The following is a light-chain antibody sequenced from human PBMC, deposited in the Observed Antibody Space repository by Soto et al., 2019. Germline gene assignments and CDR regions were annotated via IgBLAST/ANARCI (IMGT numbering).Light chain of an antibody. CDR1: QSVSSN. CDR3: QQYNNWPT. CDR2: GAS. Sequence: EIVMTQSPATLSVSPGERATLSCRASQSVSSNLAWYQQKPGQAPRLLIYGASTRATGIPARFSGSGSGTEFTLTISSLQSEDFAVCYCQQYNNWPTFGQGTKVDIK. V-gene: IGKV3-15*01. J-gene: IGKJ1*01.